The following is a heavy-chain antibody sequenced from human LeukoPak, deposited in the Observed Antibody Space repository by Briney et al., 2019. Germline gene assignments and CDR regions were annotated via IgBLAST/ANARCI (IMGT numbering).Heavy chain of an antibody. CDR2: ISYDGSNE. D-gene: IGHD2-15*01. J-gene: IGHJ6*02. V-gene: IGHV3-30*03. Sequence: GGSLRLSCAASGFTFSSFGMHWVRQAPGKGLEWVAAISYDGSNEHHADSVKGRFTISRDSSKTTLYLQMNSLRAEDTAMYYCARDRGWVVAASRGMDVWGQGTTVTVS. CDR3: ARDRGWVVAASRGMDV. CDR1: GFTFSSFG.